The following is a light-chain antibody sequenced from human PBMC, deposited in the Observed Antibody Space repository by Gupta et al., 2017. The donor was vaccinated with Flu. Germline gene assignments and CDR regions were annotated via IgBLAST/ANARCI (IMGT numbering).Light chain of an antibody. CDR1: HHVPLSSKYKYL. V-gene: IGKV4-1*01. Sequence: SLGQVGISRRRCHHHVPLSSKYKYLVGWDRQKTGKPPNLLIYRASTRESGIPARFSGSGSETEFTLTISSLQADDAAVYYCQQYNYNSFTFGQGTKVEIK. CDR3: QQYNYNSFT. CDR2: RAS. J-gene: IGKJ4*01.